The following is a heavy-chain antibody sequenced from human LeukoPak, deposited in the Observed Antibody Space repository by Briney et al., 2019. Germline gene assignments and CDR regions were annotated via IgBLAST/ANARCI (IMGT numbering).Heavy chain of an antibody. CDR2: ISYDGNNQ. J-gene: IGHJ4*02. CDR3: GRVGSRYCSGCNWLGGF. CDR1: GFAFSSLA. V-gene: IGHV3-30-3*01. Sequence: SGTSLRLSCAVSGFAFSSLAMHWVRQAPGKGLEWVAFISYDGNNQYYADSVKGRFTISRDNSKNTLYLQMNNLRAEDTAIYYCGRVGSRYCSGCNWLGGFWGQGNLVSVSS. D-gene: IGHD2-15*01.